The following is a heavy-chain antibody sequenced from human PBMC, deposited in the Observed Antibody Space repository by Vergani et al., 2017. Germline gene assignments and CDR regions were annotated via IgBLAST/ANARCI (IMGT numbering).Heavy chain of an antibody. CDR3: ARSGGNPWYFEL. CDR1: GFTFSSYG. Sequence: QVQLVESGGGVVQPGRSLRLSCAASGFTFSSYGMHWVRQAPGKGLEWVAVIWYDGSNKYYADSVKGRFTISRDNSKNTLYLQMNSLRAEDTAVYYCARSGGNPWYFELWGRGTLVTVSS. D-gene: IGHD4-23*01. J-gene: IGHJ2*01. V-gene: IGHV3-33*01. CDR2: IWYDGSNK.